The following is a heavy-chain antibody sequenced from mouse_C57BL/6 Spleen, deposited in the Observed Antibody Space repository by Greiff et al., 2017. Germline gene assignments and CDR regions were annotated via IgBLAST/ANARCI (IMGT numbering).Heavy chain of an antibody. Sequence: EVQLQESGPGLVKPSKSLSLTCSVTGYSITSGYYWNWIRQFPGNKLEWMGYISYDGSNNYNPSLKNRISITRDTSKNQFFLKLNSVTTEDTATYYCARSYYYGSSYDYFDYWGQGTTLTVSS. J-gene: IGHJ2*01. V-gene: IGHV3-6*01. CDR1: GYSITSGYY. CDR2: ISYDGSN. D-gene: IGHD1-1*01. CDR3: ARSYYYGSSYDYFDY.